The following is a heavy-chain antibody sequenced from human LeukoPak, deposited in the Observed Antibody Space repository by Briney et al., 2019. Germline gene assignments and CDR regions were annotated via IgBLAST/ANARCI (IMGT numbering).Heavy chain of an antibody. CDR3: ARDIGYGGNPRVAYFDY. J-gene: IGHJ4*02. CDR1: GGTFSSYA. CDR2: ISAYNGNT. V-gene: IGHV1-18*01. Sequence: GASVKVSCKASGGTFSSYAISWVRQAPGQGPEWMGRISAYNGNTNYAQKLQGRVTMTTDTSTSTAYMELRSLRSDDTAVYYCARDIGYGGNPRVAYFDYWGQGTLVTVSS. D-gene: IGHD4-23*01.